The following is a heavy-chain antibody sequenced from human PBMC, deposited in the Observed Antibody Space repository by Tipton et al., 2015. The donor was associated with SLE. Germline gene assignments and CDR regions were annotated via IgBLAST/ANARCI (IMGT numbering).Heavy chain of an antibody. Sequence: TLSLTCAVYGGSFSGYYWSWIRQPPGKGLEWIGEINHSGSTNYNPSLKSRVTISVDTSKNQFSLKLSSGTAADTAVYYCARHTGSYYDFWSGYSLGAFDIWGQGTMVTVSS. V-gene: IGHV4-34*01. CDR2: INHSGST. CDR1: GGSFSGYY. CDR3: ARHTGSYYDFWSGYSLGAFDI. J-gene: IGHJ3*02. D-gene: IGHD3-3*01.